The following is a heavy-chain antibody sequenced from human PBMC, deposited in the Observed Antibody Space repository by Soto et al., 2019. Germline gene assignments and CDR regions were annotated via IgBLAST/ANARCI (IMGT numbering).Heavy chain of an antibody. CDR2: IKSRDDGGAT. J-gene: IGHJ4*02. CDR3: NTYIVAGETVSDH. CDR1: GFTFSNEW. Sequence: GGSLRLSCAASGFTFSNEWLSWVRQAPGKGLEWVGRIKSRDDGGATNYATTVKGRFIISRDDSKNTLYLQLNNLKPEDTAVYYCNTYIVAGETVSDHWGQGTIVTVYS. V-gene: IGHV3-15*01. D-gene: IGHD2-15*01.